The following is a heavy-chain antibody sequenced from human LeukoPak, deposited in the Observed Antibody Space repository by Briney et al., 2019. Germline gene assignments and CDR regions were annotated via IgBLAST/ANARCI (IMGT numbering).Heavy chain of an antibody. V-gene: IGHV3-7*03. Sequence: GGSLRLSCAASGFTFSSYWMSWVRQAPGKGLEWVANIKQDGSEKYYVDSVKGRFTISRDNAKNSLYLQMNSLKTEDTAVYYCTSLYAPPGSRPGEGDYWGQGTLVTVSS. CDR1: GFTFSSYW. CDR2: IKQDGSEK. J-gene: IGHJ4*02. CDR3: TSLYAPPGSRPGEGDY. D-gene: IGHD2-8*01.